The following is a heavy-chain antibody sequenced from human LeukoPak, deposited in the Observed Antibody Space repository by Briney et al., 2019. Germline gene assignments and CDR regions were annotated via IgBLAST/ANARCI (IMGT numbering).Heavy chain of an antibody. CDR2: INPSDGST. D-gene: IGHD4-17*01. Sequence: GASVKVSCKASGYTFTSYYMHWVRQAPGQGLEWMGIINPSDGSTSYAQKFQGRVTMTRDTSTSTVYMELSSLRSEDTAVYYCARDRGGDYPPRGFDYRGQGTLVTVSS. J-gene: IGHJ4*02. CDR1: GYTFTSYY. V-gene: IGHV1-46*01. CDR3: ARDRGGDYPPRGFDY.